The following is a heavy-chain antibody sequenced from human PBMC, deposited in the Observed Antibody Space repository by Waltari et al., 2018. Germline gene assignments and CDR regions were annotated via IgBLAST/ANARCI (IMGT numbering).Heavy chain of an antibody. V-gene: IGHV4-39*01. J-gene: IGHJ4*02. D-gene: IGHD6-19*01. CDR1: GGSVTSSTYY. CDR2: IYDSGST. CDR3: ARHPEFSSGRSFY. Sequence: QLQESGPGLVKPSETLSLTCTVSGGSVTSSTYYWGWIRQPPGEGLEGIGGIYDSGSTYYNPSLKGRVRISVDTSKNQVSLKVTSVTAADTAVYSCARHPEFSSGRSFYWGLGTLVTVSS.